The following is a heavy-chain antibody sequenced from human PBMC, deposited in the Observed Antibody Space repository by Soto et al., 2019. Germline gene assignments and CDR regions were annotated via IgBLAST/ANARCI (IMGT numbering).Heavy chain of an antibody. V-gene: IGHV3-73*01. CDR3: TARRDWTPVAPLEY. D-gene: IGHD2-21*01. Sequence: PGGSLRPSCPASGFTFSDSAMLWVRQASGKGLEWVGRIRNKGNNYATAYTASVKGRFTISRDDSKNTVYLQMNSLKIDDTAAYYCTARRDWTPVAPLEYWG. J-gene: IGHJ4*01. CDR1: GFTFSDSA. CDR2: IRNKGNNYAT.